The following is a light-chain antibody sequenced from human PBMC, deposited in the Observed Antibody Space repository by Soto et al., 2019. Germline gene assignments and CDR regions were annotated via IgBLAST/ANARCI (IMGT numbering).Light chain of an antibody. J-gene: IGLJ2*01. CDR2: SNN. CDR3: AAWDDSLTGPAV. V-gene: IGLV1-44*01. CDR1: SSNIGSNV. Sequence: QSVLTQPPSASGTPGQRVTISCSGSSSNIGSNVVNWFQQLPGTAPKLRIYSNNQRPSGVPDRFSGSKSGTSASLAISGLQSEDEADYYCAAWDDSLTGPAVFGGGTQLTVL.